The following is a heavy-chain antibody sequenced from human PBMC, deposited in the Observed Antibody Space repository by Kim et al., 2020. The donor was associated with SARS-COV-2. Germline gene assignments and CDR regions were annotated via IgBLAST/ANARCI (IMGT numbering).Heavy chain of an antibody. Sequence: KFQGRVTITADKSTSTAYMELSSLRSEDTAVYYCARDQMVRGVIISPFDYWGQGTLVTVSS. D-gene: IGHD3-10*01. V-gene: IGHV1-69*04. CDR3: ARDQMVRGVIISPFDY. J-gene: IGHJ4*02.